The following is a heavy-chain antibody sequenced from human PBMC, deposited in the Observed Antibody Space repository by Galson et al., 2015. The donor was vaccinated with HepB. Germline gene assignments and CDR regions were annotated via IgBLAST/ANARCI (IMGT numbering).Heavy chain of an antibody. V-gene: IGHV3-74*01. CDR3: ASPYYDFWSGNYYGMDV. CDR1: GFTFSSYW. CDR2: INSDGSST. J-gene: IGHJ6*02. D-gene: IGHD3-3*01. Sequence: SLRLSCAAPGFTFSSYWMHWVRQAPGKGLVWVSRINSDGSSTSYADSVKGRFTISRDNAKNTLYLQMNSLRAEDTAVYYCASPYYDFWSGNYYGMDVWGQGTTVTVSS.